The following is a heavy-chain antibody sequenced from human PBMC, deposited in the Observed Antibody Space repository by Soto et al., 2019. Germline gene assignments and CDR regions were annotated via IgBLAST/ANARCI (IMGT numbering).Heavy chain of an antibody. Sequence: GGSLRLSCAASGFTFSSYGMHWVRQAPGKGLEWVAVISYDGSNKYYADSVKGRFTISRDNSKNTLYLQMNSLRAEDTAVYYCAKDTDAHAGTTNPPFDYWGQGTLVTVSS. CDR1: GFTFSSYG. D-gene: IGHD1-7*01. J-gene: IGHJ4*02. CDR2: ISYDGSNK. V-gene: IGHV3-30*18. CDR3: AKDTDAHAGTTNPPFDY.